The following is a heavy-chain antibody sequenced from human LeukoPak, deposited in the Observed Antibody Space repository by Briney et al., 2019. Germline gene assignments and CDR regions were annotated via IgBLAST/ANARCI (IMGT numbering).Heavy chain of an antibody. Sequence: GGSLRLSCAASGFTFSSYSMNWVRQAPGKGLEWVSSISSSSSYIYYADSVKGRFTISRDNAKNSLYLQMNSLRAEDTAVYYCARAIMITFEGVTPNWFDPWGQGTLVTVSS. J-gene: IGHJ5*02. CDR2: ISSSSSYI. CDR1: GFTFSSYS. CDR3: ARAIMITFEGVTPNWFDP. D-gene: IGHD3-16*01. V-gene: IGHV3-21*01.